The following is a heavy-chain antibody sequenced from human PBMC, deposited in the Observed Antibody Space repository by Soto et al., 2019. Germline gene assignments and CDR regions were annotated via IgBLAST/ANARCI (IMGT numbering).Heavy chain of an antibody. CDR2: ISGSGGST. Sequence: GWSLRLSCSASGFTLSSYAMSWVRQAPGKGLEWVSAISGSGGSTYYADSVKGRFTISRDNSKNTLYLQMNSLRAEDTAVYYCAKGDVGATPFDYWGQGTLVTVSS. J-gene: IGHJ4*02. V-gene: IGHV3-23*01. CDR1: GFTLSSYA. CDR3: AKGDVGATPFDY. D-gene: IGHD1-26*01.